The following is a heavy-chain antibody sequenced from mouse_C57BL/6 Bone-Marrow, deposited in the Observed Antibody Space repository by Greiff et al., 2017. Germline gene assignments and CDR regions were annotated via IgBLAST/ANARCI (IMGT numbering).Heavy chain of an antibody. J-gene: IGHJ3*01. CDR3: AREWAYYSNYDWDGFAY. Sequence: QVQLKQSGPELVKPGASVKISCKASGYAFSSSWMNWVKQRPGKGLEWIGRIYPGDGDTNYNGKFKGKATLTADKSSSTAYMQLSSLTSEDSAVYFCAREWAYYSNYDWDGFAYWGQGTLVTVSA. D-gene: IGHD2-5*01. CDR2: IYPGDGDT. V-gene: IGHV1-82*01. CDR1: GYAFSSSW.